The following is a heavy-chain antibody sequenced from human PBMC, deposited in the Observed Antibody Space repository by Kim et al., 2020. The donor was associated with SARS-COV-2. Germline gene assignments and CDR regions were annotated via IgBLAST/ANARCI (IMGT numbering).Heavy chain of an antibody. CDR1: GGSISSYY. V-gene: IGHV4-59*01. D-gene: IGHD3-3*01. CDR2: IYYSGST. CDR3: ARGKADFWSGTDAFDI. Sequence: SETLSLTCTVSGGSISSYYWSWIRQPPGKGLEWIGYIYYSGSTNYNPSLKSRVTISVDTSKNQFSLKLSSVTAADTAVYYCARGKADFWSGTDAFDIWGQGTMVTVSS. J-gene: IGHJ3*02.